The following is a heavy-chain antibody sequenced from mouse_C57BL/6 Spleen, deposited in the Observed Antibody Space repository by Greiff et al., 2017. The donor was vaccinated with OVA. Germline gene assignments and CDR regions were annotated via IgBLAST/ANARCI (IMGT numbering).Heavy chain of an antibody. CDR1: GFTFSSYA. D-gene: IGHD3-3*01. J-gene: IGHJ4*01. V-gene: IGHV5-4*01. CDR3: ARDQGWGYAMDY. Sequence: EVKVVESGGGLVKPGGSLKLSCAASGFTFSSYAMSWVRQTPEKRLEWVATISDGGSYTYYPDNVKGRFTISRDNAKNNLYLQMSHLKSEDTAMYYCARDQGWGYAMDYWGQGTSVTVSS. CDR2: ISDGGSYT.